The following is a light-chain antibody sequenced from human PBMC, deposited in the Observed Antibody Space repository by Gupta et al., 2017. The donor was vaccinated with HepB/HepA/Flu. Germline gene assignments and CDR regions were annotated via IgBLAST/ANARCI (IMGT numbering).Light chain of an antibody. CDR2: GAS. J-gene: IGKJ4*01. CDR1: QSVSSNY. Sequence: EIVLTQSPGTLSLSPGERAALSCGASQSVSSNYLAWYQQKPGQAPRLLIYGASSRATGIPDRFSGSGYGTDFTLTISRLEPEDSAVYYCQRYGSSPPITFGGGTKVEIK. CDR3: QRYGSSPPIT. V-gene: IGKV3-20*01.